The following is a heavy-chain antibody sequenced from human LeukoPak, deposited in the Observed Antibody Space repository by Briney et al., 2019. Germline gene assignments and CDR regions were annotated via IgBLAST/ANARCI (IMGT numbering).Heavy chain of an antibody. D-gene: IGHD3-3*01. J-gene: IGHJ4*02. CDR3: ARDFGVVILDY. Sequence: PGGSLRLSCAASEFSFGSYNMNWVRQAPGKGLEWVSSISNIGSSIHYADSVKGRFTISRDNAKNSLFLQMNSLTAEDTAVYYCARDFGVVILDYWGQGALVTVSS. CDR1: EFSFGSYN. V-gene: IGHV3-21*01. CDR2: ISNIGSSI.